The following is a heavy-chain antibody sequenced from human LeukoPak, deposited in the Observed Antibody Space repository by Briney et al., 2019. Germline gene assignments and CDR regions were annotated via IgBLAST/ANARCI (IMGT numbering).Heavy chain of an antibody. D-gene: IGHD1-14*01. CDR1: GFTFSNFA. J-gene: IGHJ6*03. CDR3: ARVDTGGGWYYYMDV. CDR2: IRSTGDST. V-gene: IGHV3-64*01. Sequence: GGSLRLSCAASGFTFSNFAIHWVRQAPGKGLEFVSGIRSTGDSTYYANSAKGRFTISRDNAKNSLYLQMNSLRAEDTAVYYCARVDTGGGWYYYMDVWGKGTTVTVSS.